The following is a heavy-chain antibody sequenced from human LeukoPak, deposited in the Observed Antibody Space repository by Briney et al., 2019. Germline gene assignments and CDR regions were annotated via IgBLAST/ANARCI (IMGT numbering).Heavy chain of an antibody. J-gene: IGHJ4*02. CDR2: VSESGGST. D-gene: IGHD4-23*01. CDR3: AKERQGGNSYGDEAFYFDY. CDR1: GFTFSTYA. Sequence: GGSLRLSCVASGFTFSTYAMGWVRQVPGKGLEWVSSVSESGGSTYYADSVKGRFTISRDNSKDTLSLQMNSLRAEDTAIYYCAKERQGGNSYGDEAFYFDYWGQGTLVTVSS. V-gene: IGHV3-23*01.